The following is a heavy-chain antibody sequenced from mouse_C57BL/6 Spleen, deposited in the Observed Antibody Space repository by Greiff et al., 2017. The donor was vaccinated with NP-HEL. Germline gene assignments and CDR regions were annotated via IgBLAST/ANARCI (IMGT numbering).Heavy chain of an antibody. CDR1: GFNIKDYY. V-gene: IGHV14-1*01. J-gene: IGHJ2*01. D-gene: IGHD1-1*01. CDR3: TTLCLTTVVATGDFDY. CDR2: IDPEDGDT. Sequence: EVQLQQSGAELVRPGASVKLSCTASGFNIKDYYMHWVKQRPEQGLEWIGRIDPEDGDTEYAPKFQGKATMTADTSSNTAYLQLSSLTSEDTAVYYCTTLCLTTVVATGDFDYWGQGTTLTVSS.